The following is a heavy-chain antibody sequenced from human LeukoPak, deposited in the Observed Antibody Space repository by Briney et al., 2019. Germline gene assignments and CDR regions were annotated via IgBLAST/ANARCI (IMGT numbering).Heavy chain of an antibody. CDR3: ARLRTRDTAMVAVFDY. D-gene: IGHD5-18*01. V-gene: IGHV4-34*01. J-gene: IGHJ4*02. CDR2: INHSGST. CDR1: GGSFSGYY. Sequence: SETLSLTCAVYGGSFSGYYWSWIRQPPGKGLEWIGEINHSGSTNYNPSLKSRVTISVDTSKNQFSLKLSSVTAADTAVYYCARLRTRDTAMVAVFDYWGQGTLVTVSS.